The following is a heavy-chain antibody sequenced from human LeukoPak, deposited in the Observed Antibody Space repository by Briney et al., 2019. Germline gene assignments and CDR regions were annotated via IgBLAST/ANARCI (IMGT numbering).Heavy chain of an antibody. CDR2: ISGSGGST. D-gene: IGHD3-10*01. Sequence: GGSLRLSCVASGFTFSNYARSWVRQAPGKGLEWIAAISGSGGSTYYADSVKGRFTISRDNSKNTLYLQMNSLRAEDTAVYYCAKDPRRVITMVLGVHFDYWGQGTLVTVSS. CDR3: AKDPRRVITMVLGVHFDY. J-gene: IGHJ4*02. V-gene: IGHV3-23*01. CDR1: GFTFSNYA.